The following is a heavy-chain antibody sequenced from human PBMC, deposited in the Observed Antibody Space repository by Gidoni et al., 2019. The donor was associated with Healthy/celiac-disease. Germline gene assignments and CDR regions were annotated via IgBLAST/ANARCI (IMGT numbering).Heavy chain of an antibody. V-gene: IGHV1-2*02. CDR3: ARGGGLGATPAYWYFDL. Sequence: QVQLVQSGAEVKKPGASVKVSCKASGYTFTGYYMHCVRQAPGQGLEWMGWINPNSGGTNYAQKFQGRVTMTRDTSISTAYMELSRLRSDDTAVYYCARGGGLGATPAYWYFDLWGRGTLVTVSS. D-gene: IGHD1-26*01. CDR1: GYTFTGYY. J-gene: IGHJ2*01. CDR2: INPNSGGT.